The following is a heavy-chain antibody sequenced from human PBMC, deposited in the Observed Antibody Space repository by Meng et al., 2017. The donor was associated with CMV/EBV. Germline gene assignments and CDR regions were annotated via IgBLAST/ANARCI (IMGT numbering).Heavy chain of an antibody. D-gene: IGHD1-20*01. CDR2: IWYDGSNK. CDR1: GFTFSSYG. CDR3: AKDQGRYNWNGVDY. V-gene: IGHV3-30*02. J-gene: IGHJ4*02. Sequence: GGSLRLSCAASGFTFSSYGMHWVRQAPGKGLEWVAFIWYDGSNKYYADSVKGRFTISRDNSKNTLYLQMNSLRAEDTAVYYCAKDQGRYNWNGVDYWGQGTLVTVSS.